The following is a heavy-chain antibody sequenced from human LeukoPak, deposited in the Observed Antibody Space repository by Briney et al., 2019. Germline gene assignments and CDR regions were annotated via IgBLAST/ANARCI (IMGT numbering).Heavy chain of an antibody. CDR3: ARVISNRGYYGMDV. Sequence: PSETLSLTCTVSGGSISSYYWSWIRQPPGKGLEWIGYIYYSGSTNYNPSLKSRVTISVDTSKNQFSLKLSSVTAADTAVYYCARVISNRGYYGMDVWGQGTTVTVSS. D-gene: IGHD2/OR15-2a*01. CDR1: GGSISSYY. V-gene: IGHV4-59*01. CDR2: IYYSGST. J-gene: IGHJ6*02.